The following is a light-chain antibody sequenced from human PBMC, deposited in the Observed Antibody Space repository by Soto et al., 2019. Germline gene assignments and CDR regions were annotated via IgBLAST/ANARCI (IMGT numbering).Light chain of an antibody. CDR3: QQTTTFFPLS. Sequence: DIQMTQSPSSVSASAGDRVTITCRASQGISNWLAWYQQRPGKAPKLLIYSASTLQSGVPSRFSGGGAGTHFTLIISSLQPEDFATYYCQQTTTFFPLSFGGGTKVEIK. V-gene: IGKV1-12*01. J-gene: IGKJ4*01. CDR2: SAS. CDR1: QGISNW.